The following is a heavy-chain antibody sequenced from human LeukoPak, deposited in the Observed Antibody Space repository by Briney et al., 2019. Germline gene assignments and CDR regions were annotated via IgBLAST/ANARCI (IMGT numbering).Heavy chain of an antibody. D-gene: IGHD1-26*01. CDR3: ARGLTTTSADY. V-gene: IGHV3-74*01. J-gene: IGHJ4*02. Sequence: GGSLRLSCAASGFTFSSYWMHWVXXXXXXXXVWVSRITNDGTSTSHADSVKGRFATSRDNAKNTLYLQMNSLRAEDTAVYYCARGLTTTSADYWGQGTLVTVSS. CDR2: ITNDGTST. CDR1: GFTFSSYW.